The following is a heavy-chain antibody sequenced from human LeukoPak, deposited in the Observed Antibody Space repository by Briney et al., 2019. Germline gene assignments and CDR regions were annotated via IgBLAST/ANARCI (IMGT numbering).Heavy chain of an antibody. J-gene: IGHJ4*02. D-gene: IGHD3-10*01. Sequence: PGGSLRLSCAASGFTFSSYEMNWVRQAPGKGLEWVSCISSSGTTIYYADSVKGRFTISRDSAKNSLYLQMNSLRAEDTALYYCAKDTYYYGSGSSHFDYRGQGTLVTVSS. CDR2: ISSSGTTI. CDR1: GFTFSSYE. CDR3: AKDTYYYGSGSSHFDY. V-gene: IGHV3-48*03.